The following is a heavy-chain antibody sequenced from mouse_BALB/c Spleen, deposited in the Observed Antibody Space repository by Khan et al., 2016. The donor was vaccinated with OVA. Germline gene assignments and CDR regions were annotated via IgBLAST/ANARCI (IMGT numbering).Heavy chain of an antibody. V-gene: IGHV1S81*02. CDR1: GYTFTSYW. J-gene: IGHJ2*01. Sequence: QVHVKQSGAELVKAGASVKMSCKASGYTFTSYWMHWVKQRLGQGLEWFAETNPTNGRTYYNEKFKSKATLTVDKSSSTAYMLLSGPTFEDSAVYYCARIKKIGATYFDYGGQGTTLTVSS. CDR2: TNPTNGRT. CDR3: ARIKKIGATYFDY. D-gene: IGHD1-1*01.